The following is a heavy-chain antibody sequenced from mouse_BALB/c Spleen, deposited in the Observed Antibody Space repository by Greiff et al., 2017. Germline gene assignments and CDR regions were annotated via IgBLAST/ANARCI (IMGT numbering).Heavy chain of an antibody. Sequence: EVMLVESGGGLVQPGGSLKLSCAASGFTFSSYTMSWVRQTPEKRLEWVAYISNGGGSTYYPDTVKGRFTISRDNAKNTLYLQMSSLKSEDTAMYYCARHYGNFAWFAYWGQGTLVTVSA. D-gene: IGHD2-1*01. CDR3: ARHYGNFAWFAY. J-gene: IGHJ3*01. CDR2: ISNGGGST. CDR1: GFTFSSYT. V-gene: IGHV5-12-2*01.